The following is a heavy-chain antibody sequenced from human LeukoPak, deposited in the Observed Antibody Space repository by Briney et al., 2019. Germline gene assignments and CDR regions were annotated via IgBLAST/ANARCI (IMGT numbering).Heavy chain of an antibody. CDR2: ISHDGGND. V-gene: IGHV3-30*04. CDR3: VGSPTYYYMDV. D-gene: IGHD3-10*01. J-gene: IGHJ6*03. CDR1: GSTFRNHA. Sequence: GGSLRLSCAASGSTFRNHAIHWVRQAPGEGLEWVTVISHDGGNDYCRDSVKGRFTISRDNSENTVLLQMNSLSPDDTAIYYCVGSPTYYYMDVWGKGTTVTVSS.